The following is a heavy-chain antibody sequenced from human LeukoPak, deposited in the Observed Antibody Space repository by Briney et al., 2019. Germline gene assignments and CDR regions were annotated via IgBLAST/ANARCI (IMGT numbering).Heavy chain of an antibody. Sequence: SETLSLTCAVYGGSLSSYYCSWIRQPPGKGLEWIGHITHSGSTNYNPSLKNRVTVSVDASKNQFSLKLSSVTAADTAVYYCRYTGWYKVPDYWGQGTLVTVSS. D-gene: IGHD6-19*01. CDR2: ITHSGST. CDR3: RYTGWYKVPDY. J-gene: IGHJ4*02. CDR1: GGSLSSYY. V-gene: IGHV4-34*01.